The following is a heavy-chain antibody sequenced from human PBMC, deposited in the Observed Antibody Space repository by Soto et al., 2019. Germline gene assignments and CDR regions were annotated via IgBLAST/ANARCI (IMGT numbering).Heavy chain of an antibody. D-gene: IGHD2-15*01. Sequence: PGGSLRLSCVASGSSSDPFTMHWVRELPGKGLEWFAGLSWDRSTVAYAASVQGRFTISRDHAKNSVDLLMDSLRPDDTALYFCAVSSPDIVVLPSSIYFTSWGPGTQVTVS. CDR2: LSWDRSTV. J-gene: IGHJ4*02. CDR3: AVSSPDIVVLPSSIYFTS. CDR1: GSSSDPFT. V-gene: IGHV3-9*02.